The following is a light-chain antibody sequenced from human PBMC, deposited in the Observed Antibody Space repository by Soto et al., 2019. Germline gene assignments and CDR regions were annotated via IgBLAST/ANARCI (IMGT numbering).Light chain of an antibody. CDR2: DAS. J-gene: IGKJ1*01. Sequence: DIQMTQFPSTLPAAVGDRVTITCRASQTIYSWFAWYQQKPGEAPKLLIYDASTVQTGVPSRFKGSGSGTDFTLTSSRVQPDDVATYYCQHDTGHLWTFGQGTKVESK. V-gene: IGKV1-5*01. CDR3: QHDTGHLWT. CDR1: QTIYSW.